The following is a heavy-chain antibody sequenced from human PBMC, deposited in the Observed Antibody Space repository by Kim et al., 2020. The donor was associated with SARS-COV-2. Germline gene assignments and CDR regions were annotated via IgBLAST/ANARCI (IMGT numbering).Heavy chain of an antibody. Sequence: ASVKVSCKASGYTFTSYGISWVRQAPGQGLEWMGWISAYNGNTNYAQKLQGRVTMTTDTSTSTAYMELRSLRSDDTAVYYCARDSTMVRGVYGMDVWGQGTTVTVSS. CDR1: GYTFTSYG. D-gene: IGHD3-10*01. CDR2: ISAYNGNT. V-gene: IGHV1-18*04. J-gene: IGHJ6*02. CDR3: ARDSTMVRGVYGMDV.